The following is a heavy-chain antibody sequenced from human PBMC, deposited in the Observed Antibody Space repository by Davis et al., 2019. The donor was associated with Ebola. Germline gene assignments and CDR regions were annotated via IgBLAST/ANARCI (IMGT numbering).Heavy chain of an antibody. J-gene: IGHJ6*04. Sequence: SETLSLTCTVSGGSISSSSYYWGWIRQPPGKGLEWIGSIYYSGSTYYNPSLKSRVTISVDTSKNQFSLKLSSVTAADTAVYYCARDLTMVRGASMDVWGKGTTVTVSS. CDR3: ARDLTMVRGASMDV. CDR1: GGSISSSSYY. CDR2: IYYSGST. D-gene: IGHD3-10*01. V-gene: IGHV4-39*02.